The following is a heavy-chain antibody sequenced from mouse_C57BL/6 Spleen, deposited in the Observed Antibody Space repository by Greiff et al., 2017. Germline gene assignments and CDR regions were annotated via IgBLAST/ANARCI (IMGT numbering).Heavy chain of an antibody. Sequence: EVQLQQSGPELVKPGASVTIPCKASGYTFTDYNMDWVKQSHGKSLEWIGDINPNNGGTIYNQKFKGKATLTVDKSSSTAYMELRSLTSEDTAVYYCARNWDPYWYFDVWGTGTTVTVSS. CDR1: GYTFTDYN. CDR3: ARNWDPYWYFDV. V-gene: IGHV1-18*01. D-gene: IGHD4-1*01. J-gene: IGHJ1*03. CDR2: INPNNGGT.